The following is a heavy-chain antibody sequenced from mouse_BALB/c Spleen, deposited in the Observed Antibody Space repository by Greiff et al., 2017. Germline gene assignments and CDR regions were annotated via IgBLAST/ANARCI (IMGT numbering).Heavy chain of an antibody. Sequence: EVQLVESGGGLVKPGGSLKLSCAASGFTFSSYTMSWVRQTPEKRLEWVATISSGGSYTYYPDSVKGRFTISRDNAKNTLYLQMSSLKSEDTAMYYCTREGQYGNYAMDYWGQGTSVTVSS. CDR3: TREGQYGNYAMDY. CDR1: GFTFSSYT. V-gene: IGHV5-6-4*01. D-gene: IGHD2-1*01. J-gene: IGHJ4*01. CDR2: ISSGGSYT.